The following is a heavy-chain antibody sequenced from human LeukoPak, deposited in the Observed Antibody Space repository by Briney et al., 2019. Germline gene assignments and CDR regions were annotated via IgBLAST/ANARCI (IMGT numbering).Heavy chain of an antibody. D-gene: IGHD4-17*01. CDR1: GFTFSRHG. J-gene: IGHJ4*02. CDR2: IQYDESSK. Sequence: PGGSLRLSCAAAGFTFSRHGMHWVRQAAGKGLEWVAFIQYDESSKYYADSVKGRFTISRDNSKNTLYLQMNSLRAEDTAVYYCAKDHGDYDLDYWGQGTLVTVSS. V-gene: IGHV3-30*02. CDR3: AKDHGDYDLDY.